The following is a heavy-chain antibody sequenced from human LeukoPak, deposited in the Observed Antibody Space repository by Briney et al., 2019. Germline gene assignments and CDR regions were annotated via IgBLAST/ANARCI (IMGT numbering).Heavy chain of an antibody. D-gene: IGHD1-26*01. CDR1: GYTFTVYY. V-gene: IGHV1-2*06. Sequence: ASVKVSCKASGYTFTVYYMHWVRQAPGQGLEWMGRINPNSGGTNYAQKFQGRVTMTRDTSISTAYMELSRLRSDDTAVYYCASGGSYSFSGVDYFDYWGQGTLVTVFS. J-gene: IGHJ4*02. CDR3: ASGGSYSFSGVDYFDY. CDR2: INPNSGGT.